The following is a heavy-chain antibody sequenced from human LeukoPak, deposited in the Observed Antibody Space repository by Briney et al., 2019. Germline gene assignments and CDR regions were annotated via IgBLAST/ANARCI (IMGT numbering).Heavy chain of an antibody. CDR3: ARGPTRANSSDY. Sequence: GGSLRLSCAASGFTFSSYWMSWVRQAPGKGLEWVANIKQDGSEKYYVDSVKGRFTISRDNAKNSQYLQMNSLRTEDTAMYYCARGPTRANSSDYWGQGTLVTVSS. CDR2: IKQDGSEK. J-gene: IGHJ4*02. V-gene: IGHV3-7*01. D-gene: IGHD2/OR15-2a*01. CDR1: GFTFSSYW.